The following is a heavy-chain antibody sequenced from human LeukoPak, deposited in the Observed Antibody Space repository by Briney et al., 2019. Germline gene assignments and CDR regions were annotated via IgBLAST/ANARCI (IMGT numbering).Heavy chain of an antibody. CDR3: VRGITVGVGATIGGY. CDR2: INPNSGGT. V-gene: IGHV1-2*02. D-gene: IGHD1-26*01. J-gene: IGHJ4*02. CDR1: GYIFTGYY. Sequence: GASVKASCKASGYIFTGYYMHWVRQAPGQGLEWMGWINPNSGGTNYAQRFQGRVTMTRDTSITSAYMELSRLRSDDTAVYYCVRGITVGVGATIGGYWGQGTLVTVSS.